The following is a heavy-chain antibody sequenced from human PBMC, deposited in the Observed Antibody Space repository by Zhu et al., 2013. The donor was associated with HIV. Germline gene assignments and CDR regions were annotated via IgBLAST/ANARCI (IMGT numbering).Heavy chain of an antibody. V-gene: IGHV3-43D*03. CDR1: GFTFDDYA. Sequence: EVQLVESGGVVVQPGGSLRLSCAASGFTFDDYAMHWVRQAPGKGLEWVSLISWDGGSTYYADSVKGRFTISRDNSKNSLYLQMNSLRAEDTALYYCAKDTQGIAAAGTGYFDYWGQGTLVTVSS. CDR3: AKDTQGIAAAGTGYFDY. D-gene: IGHD6-13*01. CDR2: ISWDGGST. J-gene: IGHJ4*02.